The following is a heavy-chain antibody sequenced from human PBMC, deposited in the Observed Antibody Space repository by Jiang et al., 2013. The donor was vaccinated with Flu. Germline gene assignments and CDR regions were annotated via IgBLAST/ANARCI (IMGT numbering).Heavy chain of an antibody. CDR3: ARVLDSLETPFDY. J-gene: IGHJ4*02. Sequence: GASVKVSCKTSGYTFNDYYINWVRQAPGQGLEWMGWVSPDSDDTNYAQKFQGRLTMTTDSSRATAYMELSSLRSDDTAVYYCARVLDSLETPFDYWGQGTLVTVSS. V-gene: IGHV1-2*02. CDR1: GYTFNDYY. CDR2: VSPDSDDT. D-gene: IGHD3-3*01.